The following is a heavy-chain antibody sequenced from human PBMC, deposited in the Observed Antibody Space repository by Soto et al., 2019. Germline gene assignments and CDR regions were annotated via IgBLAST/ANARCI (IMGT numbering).Heavy chain of an antibody. CDR2: IDPNSGGT. Sequence: ASVKVSCKASGYTFTGYYIHWVRQAPGQGLEWMGWIDPNSGGTNYAQKFQGRVTMTRDTSISTAYMELSRLRSDDTAVYYCARALYYYDSSGYWRPFDYWAKGTLVTV. CDR3: ARALYYYDSSGYWRPFDY. V-gene: IGHV1-2*02. D-gene: IGHD3-22*01. CDR1: GYTFTGYY. J-gene: IGHJ4*02.